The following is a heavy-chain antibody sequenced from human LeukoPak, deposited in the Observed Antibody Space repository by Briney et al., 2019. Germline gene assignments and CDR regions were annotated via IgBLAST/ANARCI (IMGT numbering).Heavy chain of an antibody. Sequence: GGSLRLSCAVSGITLSNYGMSWVRQAPGKGLEWVSAISGSGGSTYYADSVKGRFTISRDNSKNTLYLQMNSLRAEDTAVYYCAKGIPFDYWGQGTLVTVSS. CDR3: AKGIPFDY. J-gene: IGHJ4*02. CDR2: ISGSGGST. V-gene: IGHV3-23*01. CDR1: GITLSNYG.